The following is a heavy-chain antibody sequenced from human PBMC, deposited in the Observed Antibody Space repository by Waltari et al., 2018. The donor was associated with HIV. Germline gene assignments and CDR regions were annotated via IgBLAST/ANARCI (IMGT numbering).Heavy chain of an antibody. CDR3: TTQYSSSLFGGKKDY. D-gene: IGHD6-6*01. J-gene: IGHJ4*02. CDR2: IKSKTDGGTT. CDR1: GFTFSNDW. Sequence: EVQLVESGGGLVKPGGSLRLSCAASGFTFSNDWMRWVRQAPGKGLEWVGRIKSKTDGGTTDYAAPVKGRFTISRDDSKNTLYLQMNSLKTEDTAVYYCTTQYSSSLFGGKKDYWGQGTLVTVSS. V-gene: IGHV3-15*01.